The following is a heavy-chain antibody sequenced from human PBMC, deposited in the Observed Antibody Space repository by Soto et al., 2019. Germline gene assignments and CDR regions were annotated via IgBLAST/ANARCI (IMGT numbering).Heavy chain of an antibody. CDR2: ISYTGDT. D-gene: IGHD1-26*01. CDR3: ARIVVGATVDL. Sequence: SETLSLTXSVSGDSVSSDRYFWTWIRQPPGKGLEWVAYISYTGDTNYNPSLKSRVTISVDTSRNQFSLTLTSVTAADTAVYFCARIVVGATVDLWGQGSLVTVSS. V-gene: IGHV4-61*01. CDR1: GDSVSSDRYF. J-gene: IGHJ5*02.